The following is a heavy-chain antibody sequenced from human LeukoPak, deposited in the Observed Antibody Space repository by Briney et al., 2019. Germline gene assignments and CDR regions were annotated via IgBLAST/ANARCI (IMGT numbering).Heavy chain of an antibody. CDR3: ATYRQVLLPFES. V-gene: IGHV3-30*02. Sequence: GGSLRLPCAASEFTFSSYAMHWVRQAPDKGLEWVAFIRYDGSNTYYADSVRGRFTISRDNSKSTLSLQMNSLRAEDTAIYYCATYRQVLLPFESWGQGTLVTVSS. CDR2: IRYDGSNT. J-gene: IGHJ4*02. CDR1: EFTFSSYA. D-gene: IGHD2-8*02.